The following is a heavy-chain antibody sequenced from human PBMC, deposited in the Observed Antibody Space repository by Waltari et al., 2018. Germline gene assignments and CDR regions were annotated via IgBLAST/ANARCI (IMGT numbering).Heavy chain of an antibody. J-gene: IGHJ5*02. CDR2: INQDGTHK. V-gene: IGHV3-7*03. CDR1: EFHFSNYW. Sequence: EVQLVESGGGLVQPGGSLRRSCAAAEFHFSNYWMSWVRQAPGKAPEWVANINQDGTHKDYVDSVRGRFTISRDNAENSLYLQMNSLAVEDTAIYYCARDFSPGTSDSWGQGTLVAVSS. CDR3: ARDFSPGTSDS. D-gene: IGHD1-1*01.